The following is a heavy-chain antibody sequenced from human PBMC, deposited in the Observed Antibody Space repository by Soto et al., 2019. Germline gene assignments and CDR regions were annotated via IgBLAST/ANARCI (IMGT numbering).Heavy chain of an antibody. CDR2: VSPDGRTA. D-gene: IGHD6-13*01. Sequence: GGSLRLSCAVSGFTFGNYWMHWVRQAPGKGLVWVSRVSPDGRTATYADSVKGRFTISGDNVKNSLFLDMNSLTGEDTAVYYCARARVYATGHLDFWGQGTLVTVS. CDR1: GFTFGNYW. J-gene: IGHJ4*02. V-gene: IGHV3-74*01. CDR3: ARARVYATGHLDF.